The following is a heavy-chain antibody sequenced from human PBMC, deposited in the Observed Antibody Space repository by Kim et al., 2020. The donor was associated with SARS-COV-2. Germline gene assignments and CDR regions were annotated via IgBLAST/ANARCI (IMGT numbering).Heavy chain of an antibody. V-gene: IGHV1-8*01. CDR3: ARAYGDYPFDY. J-gene: IGHJ4*02. D-gene: IGHD4-17*01. Sequence: TGYAQKFQGRVTMTRNTSISTAYMELSSLRSEDTAVYYCARAYGDYPFDYWGQGTLVTVSS. CDR2: T.